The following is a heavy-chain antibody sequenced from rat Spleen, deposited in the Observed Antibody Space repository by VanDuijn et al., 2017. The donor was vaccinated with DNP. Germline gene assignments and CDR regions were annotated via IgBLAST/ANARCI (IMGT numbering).Heavy chain of an antibody. J-gene: IGHJ2*01. CDR3: TKRWYGSFDY. CDR1: GFTFSDYN. Sequence: EVQLVESGGGLVQPGRSLKLSCAASGFTFSDYNMAWVRQAPKKGLEWVATILYDGSSTYYRDSVKGRFTISRDIAKSTLYLQMDSLRSEDTATYYCTKRWYGSFDYWGQGVMVTVSP. V-gene: IGHV5-7*01. CDR2: ILYDGSST. D-gene: IGHD1-11*01.